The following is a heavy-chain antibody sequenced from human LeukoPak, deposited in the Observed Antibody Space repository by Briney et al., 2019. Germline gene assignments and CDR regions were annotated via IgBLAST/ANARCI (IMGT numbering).Heavy chain of an antibody. CDR1: GFTVSSNY. J-gene: IGHJ5*02. V-gene: IGHV3-53*01. D-gene: IGHD3-22*01. CDR3: ARVTSFYDSSGYTSVGFDP. Sequence: GGSPRLSCAASGFTVSSNYMSWVRQAPGKGLEWVSVIYSGGSTYYADSVKGRFTISRDNSKNTLYLQMNSLRAEDTAVYYCARVTSFYDSSGYTSVGFDPWGQGTLVTVSS. CDR2: IYSGGST.